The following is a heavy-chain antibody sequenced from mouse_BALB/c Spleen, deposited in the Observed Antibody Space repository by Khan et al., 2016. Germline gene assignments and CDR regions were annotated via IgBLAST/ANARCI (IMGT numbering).Heavy chain of an antibody. J-gene: IGHJ3*01. CDR2: INPDSSTI. CDR1: GFDFSRYW. CDR3: ARPDHYAWFSF. V-gene: IGHV4-1*02. D-gene: IGHD1-1*01. Sequence: EVKLLESGGGLVQPGGSLKLSCAASGFDFSRYWMNWVRQAPGKGLEWIGEINPDSSTINYTPLLKDKFIISRDNAKKTLYLQMSKVRTEDTALSYCARPDHYAWFSFWGHGTLVTFSA.